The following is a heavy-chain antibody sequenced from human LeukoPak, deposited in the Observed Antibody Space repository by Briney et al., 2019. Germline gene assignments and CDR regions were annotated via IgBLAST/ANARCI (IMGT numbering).Heavy chain of an antibody. CDR3: AKEDCSGGSCYSRALGAFDI. D-gene: IGHD2-15*01. J-gene: IGHJ3*02. V-gene: IGHV3-30*18. CDR1: GFTFSSYG. CDR2: ISYDGSNK. Sequence: GGSLRLSCAASGFTFSSYGMHWVRQAPGKGLEWVAVISYDGSNKYYADSVKGRFTISRDNSKNTLYLQMNSLRAEDTAVYYCAKEDCSGGSCYSRALGAFDIWGQGTMVTASS.